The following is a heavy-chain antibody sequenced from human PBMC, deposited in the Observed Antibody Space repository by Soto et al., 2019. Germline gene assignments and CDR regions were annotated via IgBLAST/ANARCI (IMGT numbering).Heavy chain of an antibody. D-gene: IGHD1-26*01. Sequence: QVQLVDSGGGVVQPGRSLRLSCAASGFIFSSYGMHWVRQAPGKGLEWVAGIWFDGSNKYYADSVKGRFTISRDNSRNTLYLQMNGLRAVDTAVYYCARDAKSVETTGGFDYWGQGTLVTVSS. CDR2: IWFDGSNK. CDR3: ARDAKSVETTGGFDY. CDR1: GFIFSSYG. J-gene: IGHJ4*02. V-gene: IGHV3-33*01.